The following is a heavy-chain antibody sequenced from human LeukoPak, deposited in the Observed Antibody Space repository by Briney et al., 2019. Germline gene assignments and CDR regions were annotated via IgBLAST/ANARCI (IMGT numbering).Heavy chain of an antibody. CDR3: ARAVAGTSHLNWFDP. V-gene: IGHV4-59*01. Sequence: SETLSLTCTVFGGSISSYYWSWIRQPPGKGLEWIGYIYYSGTTNYNPSLKSRVTISVDTSKNQFSLKLSSVTAADTAVYYCARAVAGTSHLNWFDPWGQGTLVTVSS. CDR1: GGSISSYY. J-gene: IGHJ5*02. D-gene: IGHD6-19*01. CDR2: IYYSGTT.